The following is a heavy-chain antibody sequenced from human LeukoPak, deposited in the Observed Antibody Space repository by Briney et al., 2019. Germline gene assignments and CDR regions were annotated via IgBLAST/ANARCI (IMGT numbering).Heavy chain of an antibody. CDR1: GFNFNNYA. CDR2: ISTNGGTT. D-gene: IGHD3-22*01. J-gene: IGHJ4*02. CDR3: AKGPVRGYQTYFFDH. Sequence: GGSLRLSCAASGFNFNNYAMHWVRQAPGKGLEFVSAISTNGGTTYYAKSVKGSFTISRGNTKNTVYLQMNSLRAEDTAVYHCAKGPVRGYQTYFFDHWGQGTLVTVSS. V-gene: IGHV3-64*01.